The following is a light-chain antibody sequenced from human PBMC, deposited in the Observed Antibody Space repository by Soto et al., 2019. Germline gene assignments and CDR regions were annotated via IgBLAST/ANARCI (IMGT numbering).Light chain of an antibody. CDR3: SSYTSTSSLV. CDR1: SRDVGNYNY. V-gene: IGLV2-14*01. Sequence: QSALTKPASVSGSPGQSITISCTGTSRDVGNYNYVSWYQQHPGKAPKLMIYDVTNRPSGVSNRFSGSKSGNTASLTISGLQAEDEANYYCSSYTSTSSLVFGGGTKVTVL. CDR2: DVT. J-gene: IGLJ3*02.